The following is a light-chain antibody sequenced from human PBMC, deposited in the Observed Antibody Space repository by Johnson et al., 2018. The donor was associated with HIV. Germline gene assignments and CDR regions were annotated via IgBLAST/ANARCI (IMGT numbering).Light chain of an antibody. Sequence: QSVLTQPPSVSAAPGQKVTISCSGSSSNIGDNFVSWYQQLPGRAPKLLIYENNKRPSAIPDRFSGSKSGTSATLGITGLQTGDEADYYCGTWDSSLSAYVFGTATKVTVL. J-gene: IGLJ1*01. CDR3: GTWDSSLSAYV. CDR2: ENN. CDR1: SSNIGDNF. V-gene: IGLV1-51*02.